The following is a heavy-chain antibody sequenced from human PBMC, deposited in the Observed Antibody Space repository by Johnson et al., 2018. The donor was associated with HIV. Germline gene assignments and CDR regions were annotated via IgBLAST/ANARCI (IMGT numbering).Heavy chain of an antibody. J-gene: IGHJ3*01. CDR3: AKRGDLYDSTASFDAFEV. D-gene: IGHD5/OR15-5a*01. CDR2: ISWNSGNI. V-gene: IGHV3-9*01. Sequence: VQLVESGGGLVQPGRSLRLSCAASGFTFDDYAMHWVRQAPGKGLEWVSGISWNSGNIGYADSVKGRFTISRDNSKNSLYLQMNSLRDQDTAVYYCAKRGDLYDSTASFDAFEVWGQGTMVTVSS. CDR1: GFTFDDYA.